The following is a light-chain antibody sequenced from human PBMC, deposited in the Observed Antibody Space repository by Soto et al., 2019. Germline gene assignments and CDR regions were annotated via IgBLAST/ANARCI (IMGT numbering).Light chain of an antibody. CDR1: QSISSY. CDR2: AAS. J-gene: IGKJ4*01. V-gene: IGKV1-39*01. CDR3: QQADSSPST. Sequence: DIQMTQSPSSLSASVGDRVTITCRASQSISSYLNWYQQKPGNAPKLLIYAASILQSGVPSRFSAYGSGTDFTLTISSLEPEDFATYYCQQADSSPSTFGGGTKVDIK.